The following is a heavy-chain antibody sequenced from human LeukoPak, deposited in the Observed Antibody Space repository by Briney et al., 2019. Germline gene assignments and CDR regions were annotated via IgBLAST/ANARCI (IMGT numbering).Heavy chain of an antibody. CDR2: ISGSGFTI. Sequence: GGSLRLSCAASGFTFSFYAMHWVRQAPGKGLEWISYISGSGFTIHYADSVKGRFTISRDNAKNSLYLQMNSLRAEDTAVYYCARGVPKTSYYYYYMDVWGKGTTVTVSS. D-gene: IGHD4-11*01. CDR1: GFTFSFYA. J-gene: IGHJ6*03. CDR3: ARGVPKTSYYYYYMDV. V-gene: IGHV3-48*01.